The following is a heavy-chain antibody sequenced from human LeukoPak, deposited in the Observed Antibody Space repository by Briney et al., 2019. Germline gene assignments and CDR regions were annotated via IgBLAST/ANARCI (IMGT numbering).Heavy chain of an antibody. CDR2: IIPIFGTA. CDR3: ARVPPAKSRHGWFDP. J-gene: IGHJ5*02. Sequence: SVKVSCKASGGTFSSYAISWVRQAPGQGLEWMGRIIPIFGTANYAQKFQGRVTITTDESTSTAYMELSSLRSEDTAVYYCARVPPAKSRHGWFDPWGQGTLVTVSS. CDR1: GGTFSSYA. V-gene: IGHV1-69*05.